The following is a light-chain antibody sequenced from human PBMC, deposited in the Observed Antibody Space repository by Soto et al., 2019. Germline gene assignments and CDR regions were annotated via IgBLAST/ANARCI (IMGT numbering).Light chain of an antibody. V-gene: IGLV2-18*02. CDR3: SSYTSSSTYV. Sequence: QSALTQPPSVSGSPGQSVTISCTGTSSDVGSYNRVSGYQQPPRTAPKLLIYEVTNRPSVVPDRFSGSKSGNTASLTISGLQAEDDADYYCSSYTSSSTYVFATGTKLTVL. CDR1: SSDVGSYNR. J-gene: IGLJ1*01. CDR2: EVT.